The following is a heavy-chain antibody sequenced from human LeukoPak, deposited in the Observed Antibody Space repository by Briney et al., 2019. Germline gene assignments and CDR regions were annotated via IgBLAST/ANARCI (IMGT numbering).Heavy chain of an antibody. CDR3: ARGPRALTANTYT. CDR2: IFSGGDT. CDR1: GFTVSNNW. V-gene: IGHV3-66*01. Sequence: PGGSLRLSCAASGFTVSNNWMNWVRQAPGKGLEWVSLIFSGGDTQYADSVKDRFTISRDASKNTLYLQMSNLRAEDTAVYYCARGPRALTANTYTWAQGPLVTVS. J-gene: IGHJ5*02. D-gene: IGHD4/OR15-4a*01.